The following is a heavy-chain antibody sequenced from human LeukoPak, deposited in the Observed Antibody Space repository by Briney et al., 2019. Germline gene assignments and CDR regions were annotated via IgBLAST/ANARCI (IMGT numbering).Heavy chain of an antibody. V-gene: IGHV3-9*01. CDR2: ISWNSGSI. J-gene: IGHJ4*02. CDR1: GFTFDDYA. CDR3: AKARSGSYGDFDY. Sequence: PGGSLRLSCAASGFTFDDYAMHWVRQAPGKGLEWVSGISWNSGSIGYADSVKGRFTISRDNAKNSLYLQMNSLRAEDTALYYCAKARSGSYGDFDYWGQGTLVTVSS. D-gene: IGHD1-26*01.